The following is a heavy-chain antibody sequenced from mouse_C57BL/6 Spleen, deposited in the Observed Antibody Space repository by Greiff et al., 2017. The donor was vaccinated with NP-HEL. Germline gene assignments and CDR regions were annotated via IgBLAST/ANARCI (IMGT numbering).Heavy chain of an antibody. CDR1: GYTFTDYN. Sequence: VQLQQSGPELVKPGASVKMSCKASGYTFTDYNMHWVKQSHGKSLEWIGYINPNNGGTSYNQKFKGKATLTVNKSSSTAYMELRSLTSEDSAVYYCARPMVTTRVYYFDYWGQGTTLTVSS. CDR3: ARPMVTTRVYYFDY. CDR2: INPNNGGT. D-gene: IGHD2-2*01. V-gene: IGHV1-22*01. J-gene: IGHJ2*01.